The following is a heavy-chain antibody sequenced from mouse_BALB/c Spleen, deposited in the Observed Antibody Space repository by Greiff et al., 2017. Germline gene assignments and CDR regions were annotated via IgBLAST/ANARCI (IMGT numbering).Heavy chain of an antibody. Sequence: QVQLQQPGAELVKPGASVQLSCQASGYTFTSYLMHWVKQRPGQGREWIGAINPSNGRTNYTEKFKSKATLTVDKSSSTAYMQLSSLTSEDSAVYYCARGDYGSCFAYWGQGTLVTVSA. V-gene: IGHV1S81*02. J-gene: IGHJ3*01. CDR1: GYTFTSYL. D-gene: IGHD1-1*01. CDR2: INPSNGRT. CDR3: ARGDYGSCFAY.